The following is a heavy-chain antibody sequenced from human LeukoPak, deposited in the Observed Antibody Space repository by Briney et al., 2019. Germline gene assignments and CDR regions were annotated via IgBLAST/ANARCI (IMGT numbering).Heavy chain of an antibody. CDR2: IYYSGST. CDR3: ARSGGGSGSY. V-gene: IGHV4-59*01. Sequence: SETLSLTCTVSGGSISPYYWSWIRQPPGKGLEWVGYIYYSGSTNYNPSLKSRVTISLDPSRNQFSLKLSSVTAADTAVYFCARSGGGSGSYWGRGTLVTVSS. D-gene: IGHD6-19*01. CDR1: GGSISPYY. J-gene: IGHJ4*02.